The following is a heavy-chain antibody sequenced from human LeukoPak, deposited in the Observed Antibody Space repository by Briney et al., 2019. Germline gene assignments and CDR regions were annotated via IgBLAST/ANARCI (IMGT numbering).Heavy chain of an antibody. J-gene: IGHJ3*02. Sequence: SETLSLTCTVSGDSISSGDYYWSWIRQPAGKGLEWIGRISSSGSTNYDPSLKSRVTISVDTSKNQFSLKLSSVTAADTAVYFCARGPYSYDSSGAFDIWGQGTMVTVSS. CDR2: ISSSGST. V-gene: IGHV4-61*02. CDR3: ARGPYSYDSSGAFDI. D-gene: IGHD3-22*01. CDR1: GDSISSGDYY.